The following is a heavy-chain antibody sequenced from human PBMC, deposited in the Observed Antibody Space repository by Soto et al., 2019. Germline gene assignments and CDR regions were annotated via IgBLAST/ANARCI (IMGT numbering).Heavy chain of an antibody. Sequence: PSETLSLTCTVSGGSISSYYWSWIRQPPGKGLEWIGYIYYSGSTNYNPSLKSRVTISVDTSKNQFSLELSGLTTDDTAVYYCAIGPMVPSIPPRVDYFEYWGLGTLVTVSS. CDR3: AIGPMVPSIPPRVDYFEY. CDR1: GGSISSYY. CDR2: IYYSGST. J-gene: IGHJ4*02. V-gene: IGHV4-59*01. D-gene: IGHD2-2*02.